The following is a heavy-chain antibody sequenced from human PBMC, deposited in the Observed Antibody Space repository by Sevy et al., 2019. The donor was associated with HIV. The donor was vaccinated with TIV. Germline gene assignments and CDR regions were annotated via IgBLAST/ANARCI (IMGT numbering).Heavy chain of an antibody. Sequence: ASVKVSCKASGYTFTSYGISWVRQAPGQGLEWMGWISAYNGNTNYAQKLQGRVTMTTDTSTSTAYMELRSLRSDDMAVYYCARGTILYYYDSSGYIANFDYWGQGTLVTVSS. CDR2: ISAYNGNT. D-gene: IGHD3-22*01. J-gene: IGHJ4*02. V-gene: IGHV1-18*03. CDR3: ARGTILYYYDSSGYIANFDY. CDR1: GYTFTSYG.